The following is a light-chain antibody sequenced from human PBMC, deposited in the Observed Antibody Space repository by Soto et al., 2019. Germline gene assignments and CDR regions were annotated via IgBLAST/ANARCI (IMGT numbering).Light chain of an antibody. CDR2: KAS. J-gene: IGKJ1*01. CDR1: QTISSW. Sequence: DIKMTQSPSTLSGSVGAAVTITCRASQTISSWLAWYQQKPGKAPKLLIYKASTLKSGVPSRFSGSGSGTECTLTISSLQPDDVATYYCQHYNSYSEAFGQGTKVDIK. CDR3: QHYNSYSEA. V-gene: IGKV1-5*03.